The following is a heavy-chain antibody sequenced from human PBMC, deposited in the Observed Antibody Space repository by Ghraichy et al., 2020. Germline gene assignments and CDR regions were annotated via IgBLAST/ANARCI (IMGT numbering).Heavy chain of an antibody. CDR3: TKGWGDY. CDR2: LSANAYRT. D-gene: IGHD3-16*01. J-gene: IGHJ4*02. V-gene: IGHV3-23*01. Sequence: GESLNISCAASGFSFSNYDMSWVRQAQGKGLEWISGLSANAYRTNYADSVKGRFTISRDNSKRTLYLQMNSLRADDTAVYYCTKGWGDYWGQGTLLTVSS. CDR1: GFSFSNYD.